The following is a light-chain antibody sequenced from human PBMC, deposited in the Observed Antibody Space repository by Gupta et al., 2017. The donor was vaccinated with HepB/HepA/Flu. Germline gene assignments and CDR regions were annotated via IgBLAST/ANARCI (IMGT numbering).Light chain of an antibody. V-gene: IGKV1-39*01. CDR2: AAS. CDR1: QRISSY. J-gene: IGKJ1*01. Sequence: DIQMRQPTSYLPASVGDRVTITCRVSQRISSYFNWYQQKPGKGTKLLIYAASSLQSGVPSRFSGSGSGTDFTLTIISLQPEDFSTSYCQQRYSTPPWTFGQGTKVEIK. CDR3: QQRYSTPPWT.